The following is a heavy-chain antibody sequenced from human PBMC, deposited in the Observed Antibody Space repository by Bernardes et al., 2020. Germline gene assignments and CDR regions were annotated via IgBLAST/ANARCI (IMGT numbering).Heavy chain of an antibody. Sequence: SETLSLTCAVYGGSFSGYYWSWIRQPPGKGLEWIGEINHSGSTNYNPSLKSRVTISVDTSKNQFPLKLSSVTAADTAVYYCARGRSDFWSGFPFDYWGQGTLVTVSS. V-gene: IGHV4-34*01. J-gene: IGHJ4*02. D-gene: IGHD3-3*01. CDR1: GGSFSGYY. CDR2: INHSGST. CDR3: ARGRSDFWSGFPFDY.